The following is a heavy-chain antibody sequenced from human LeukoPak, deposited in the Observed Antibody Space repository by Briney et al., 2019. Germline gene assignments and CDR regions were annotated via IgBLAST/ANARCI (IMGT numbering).Heavy chain of an antibody. CDR2: ISYDGSNK. J-gene: IGHJ4*02. CDR3: TTDLGTLEVTDD. Sequence: GGSLRLSCAASGFTFSSYAMHWVRQAPGKGLEWVAVISYDGSNKYYADSVKGRFTISRDNSKNTLYLQMNSLKTEDTAVYYCTTDLGTLEVTDDWGQGTLVTVSS. CDR1: GFTFSSYA. D-gene: IGHD4-23*01. V-gene: IGHV3-30-3*01.